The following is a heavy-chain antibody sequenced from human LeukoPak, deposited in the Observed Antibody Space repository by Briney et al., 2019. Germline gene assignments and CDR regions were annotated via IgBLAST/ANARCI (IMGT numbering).Heavy chain of an antibody. V-gene: IGHV5-51*01. CDR3: AIYGDPTVTPEHY. CDR1: GYSFTSYW. Sequence: GESLKISCKGSGYSFTSYWIGWVRQMPGKGLEWMGSIYPGDSDTRYSPSFQGQVTISADKSISTAYLQWSSLKASDTAMYYCAIYGDPTVTPEHYWGQGTLVTVFS. J-gene: IGHJ4*02. D-gene: IGHD4-17*01. CDR2: IYPGDSDT.